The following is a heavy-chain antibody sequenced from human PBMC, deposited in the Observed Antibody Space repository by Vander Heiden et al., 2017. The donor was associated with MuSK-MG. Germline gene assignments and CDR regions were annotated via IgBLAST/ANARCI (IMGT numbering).Heavy chain of an antibody. D-gene: IGHD1-26*01. J-gene: IGHJ4*02. CDR3: ARDRGGGYYGY. Sequence: QVQPQESVPRLLKPSETLSLTCTVSGYSISSGYYWGRIRQPLRTGLGWSGSSHHSGRTYSNPYLKSGVTISVDTSKNQSPLKLSSVTAADTAVYYCARDRGGGYYGYWGQGTLVTVSS. V-gene: IGHV4-38-2*02. CDR1: GYSISSGYY. CDR2: SHHSGRT.